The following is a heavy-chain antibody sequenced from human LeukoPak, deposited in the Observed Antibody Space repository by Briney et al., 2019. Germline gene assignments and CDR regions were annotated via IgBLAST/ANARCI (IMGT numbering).Heavy chain of an antibody. Sequence: SETLSLTCAVYGGSFSGYYWSWIRQPPGKGLEWIGEINHSGSTNYNPSLKSRVTISVDTSKNQFALKLSSVTAADTAVYYCARCGSHNWFDPWGQGTLFTVSS. D-gene: IGHD2-15*01. V-gene: IGHV4-34*01. J-gene: IGHJ5*02. CDR1: GGSFSGYY. CDR2: INHSGST. CDR3: ARCGSHNWFDP.